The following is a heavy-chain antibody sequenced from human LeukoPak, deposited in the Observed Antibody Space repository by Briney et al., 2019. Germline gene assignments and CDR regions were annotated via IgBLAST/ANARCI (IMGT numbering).Heavy chain of an antibody. CDR3: ARGNRMGYSYGHFDY. CDR2: ISSSSSYI. J-gene: IGHJ4*02. Sequence: GGSLRLSCAASGFTFSSYSMNWVRQAPGKGLEWVSSISSSSSYIYYADSVKGRFTISRDNAKNSLYLQMNSLRAEDTAVYYCARGNRMGYSYGHFDYWGQGTLVTVSS. CDR1: GFTFSSYS. D-gene: IGHD5-18*01. V-gene: IGHV3-21*01.